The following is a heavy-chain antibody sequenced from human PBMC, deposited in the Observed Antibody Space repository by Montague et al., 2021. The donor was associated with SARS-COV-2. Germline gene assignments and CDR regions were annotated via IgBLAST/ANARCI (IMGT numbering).Heavy chain of an antibody. CDR3: ARGHLSVSMIVVVFTSASYYFDY. D-gene: IGHD3-22*01. CDR2: IKQSGST. Sequence: SETLSLTCAVYGGSFGDDHWSWIRQPPGKGLEWIGDIKQSGSTNYNPSLKSRGTISVDTSKNQFSLKLTSVTAADTAVYFYARGHLSVSMIVVVFTSASYYFDYWGQGAQVTVSS. V-gene: IGHV4-34*01. CDR1: GGSFGDDH. J-gene: IGHJ4*02.